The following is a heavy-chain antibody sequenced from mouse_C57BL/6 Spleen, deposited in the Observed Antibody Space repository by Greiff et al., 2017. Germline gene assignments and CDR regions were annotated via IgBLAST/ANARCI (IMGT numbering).Heavy chain of an antibody. J-gene: IGHJ4*01. CDR2: ISSGSSTI. V-gene: IGHV5-17*01. Sequence: EVHLVESGGGLVKPGGSLKLSCAASGFTFSDYGMHWVRQAPEKGLEWVAYISSGSSTIYYADTVKGRFTISRDNAKNTLFLQMTSLRSEDTAMYYCARPLYYDSYYAMDYWGQGTSVTVSS. CDR3: ARPLYYDSYYAMDY. D-gene: IGHD2-4*01. CDR1: GFTFSDYG.